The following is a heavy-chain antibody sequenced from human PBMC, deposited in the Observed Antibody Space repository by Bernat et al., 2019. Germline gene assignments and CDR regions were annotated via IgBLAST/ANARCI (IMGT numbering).Heavy chain of an antibody. Sequence: EVQLVESGGDLAKPGESLRLSCATSAFIFTDAWMNWVRQAPGKGLEWVGRIKSKTDGGTTEYAAPVKGRFTISRDDSKNTVYLQMNSLKIEDTAIYYCNTDRITTFGRFWGQGTLVTVSS. J-gene: IGHJ4*02. CDR3: NTDRITTFGRF. V-gene: IGHV3-15*07. CDR1: AFIFTDAW. D-gene: IGHD3-3*01. CDR2: IKSKTDGGTT.